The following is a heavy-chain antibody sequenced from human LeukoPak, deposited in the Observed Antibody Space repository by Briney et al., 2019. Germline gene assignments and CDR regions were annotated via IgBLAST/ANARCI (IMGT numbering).Heavy chain of an antibody. CDR3: AREDRYSSGSFDY. CDR1: GIIVNSNH. V-gene: IGHV3-66*02. J-gene: IGHJ4*02. D-gene: IGHD6-19*01. Sequence: GGSLRLSCAASGIIVNSNHMSWVRQAPGKGLEWVSAIYSGGSAHYADSVKGRFTISRGNSKNTLYLHMNSLRTEDTALYYCAREDRYSSGSFDYWGQGTLVTVSS. CDR2: IYSGGSA.